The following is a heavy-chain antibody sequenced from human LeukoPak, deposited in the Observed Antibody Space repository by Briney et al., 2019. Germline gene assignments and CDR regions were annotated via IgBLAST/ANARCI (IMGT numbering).Heavy chain of an antibody. J-gene: IGHJ4*02. D-gene: IGHD1-7*01. CDR1: GFTFSSYD. CDR2: IGTAGDT. CDR3: ARGTSLTGTTTQPTFDY. Sequence: GGSLRRSCAASGFTFSSYDMHWVRQATGKGLEWVSAIGTAGDTYYPGSAKGRFTISRENAKNSLYLQMNSLRAGDTAVYYCARGTSLTGTTTQPTFDYWGQGTLVTVSS. V-gene: IGHV3-13*01.